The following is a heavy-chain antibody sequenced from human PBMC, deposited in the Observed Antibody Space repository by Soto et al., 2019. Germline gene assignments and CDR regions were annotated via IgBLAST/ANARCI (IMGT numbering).Heavy chain of an antibody. Sequence: ASVKVSCKASGYTFTGYYMRWVRQAPGQGLEWMGWINPNSGGTNYAQKFQGWVTMTRDTSISTAYMELSRLRSDDTAVYYCARASSPYGSERNWSAPWGQGTLVTVSS. CDR2: INPNSGGT. V-gene: IGHV1-2*04. CDR3: ARASSPYGSERNWSAP. J-gene: IGHJ5*02. D-gene: IGHD3-10*01. CDR1: GYTFTGYY.